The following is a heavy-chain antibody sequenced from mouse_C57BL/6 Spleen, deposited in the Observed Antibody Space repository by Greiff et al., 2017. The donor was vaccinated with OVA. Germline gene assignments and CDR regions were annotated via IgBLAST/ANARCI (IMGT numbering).Heavy chain of an antibody. CDR1: GYTFTSYW. J-gene: IGHJ2*01. CDR2: IHPNSGST. CDR3: ARITTVVATDY. Sequence: VQLQQPGAELVKPGASVKLSCKASGYTFTSYWMHWVKQRPGQGLEWIGMIHPNSGSTNYNEKFKSKATLTVDKSSSTAYLQLSSLTSEDSAVDYCARITTVVATDYWGQGTTLTVSS. V-gene: IGHV1-64*01. D-gene: IGHD1-1*01.